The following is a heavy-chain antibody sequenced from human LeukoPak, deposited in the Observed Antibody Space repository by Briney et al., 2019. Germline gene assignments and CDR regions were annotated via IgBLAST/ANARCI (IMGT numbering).Heavy chain of an antibody. CDR2: INHSGST. CDR1: GGSFSGYY. D-gene: IGHD2-15*01. CDR3: ARANSCSGGSRYRDY. V-gene: IGHV4-34*01. J-gene: IGHJ4*02. Sequence: PSETLSLTCAVYGGSFSGYYWSWIRQPPGKGLEWIGEINHSGSTNYNPSLKSRVTISVDTSKNQFSLKLSSVTAADTAVYYCARANSCSGGSRYRDYWGQGTLVTVSS.